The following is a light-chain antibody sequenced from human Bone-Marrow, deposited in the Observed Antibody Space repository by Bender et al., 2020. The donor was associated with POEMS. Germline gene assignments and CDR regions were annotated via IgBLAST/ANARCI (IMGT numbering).Light chain of an antibody. Sequence: QLVLTQSPSASASLGASVKLTCTLSSGHRDFAIAWHQQQPEKGPRFLMNLNSDGSHSKGDGIPDRFSGSSSGAERYLTISGLQSEDEADYYCQTWGTGMVFGGGTKLTVL. V-gene: IGLV4-69*01. CDR2: LNSDGSH. CDR1: SGHRDFA. CDR3: QTWGTGMV. J-gene: IGLJ3*02.